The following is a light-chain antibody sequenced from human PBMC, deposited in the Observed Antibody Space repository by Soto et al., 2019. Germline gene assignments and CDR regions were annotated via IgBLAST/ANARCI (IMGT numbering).Light chain of an antibody. CDR3: QQRRSWPPLT. Sequence: EIVLTQSPATLSLSPGERALLSCRASQSVGSYLAWYQQKPGQAPRLLIYDASHRATDIPARFSGSGSGTDFTLTISSLEPEDFAVYYCQQRRSWPPLTFGQGTRLEIK. CDR2: DAS. V-gene: IGKV3-11*01. J-gene: IGKJ5*01. CDR1: QSVGSY.